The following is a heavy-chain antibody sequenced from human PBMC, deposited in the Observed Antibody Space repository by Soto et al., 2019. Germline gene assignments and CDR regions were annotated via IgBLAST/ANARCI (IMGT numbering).Heavy chain of an antibody. Sequence: PSETLSLTCTVSGGSISSSSYYWGWIRQPPGKGLEWIGSIYYSGSTYYNPSLKSRVTISVDTSKNQFSLKLSSVTAADTAVYYCARHQQQLVPTDIDYWGQGTLVTVSS. V-gene: IGHV4-39*01. CDR1: GGSISSSSYY. J-gene: IGHJ4*02. CDR3: ARHQQQLVPTDIDY. D-gene: IGHD6-13*01. CDR2: IYYSGST.